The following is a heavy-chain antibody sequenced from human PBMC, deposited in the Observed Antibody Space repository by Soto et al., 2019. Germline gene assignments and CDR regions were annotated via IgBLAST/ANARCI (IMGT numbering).Heavy chain of an antibody. D-gene: IGHD5-12*01. V-gene: IGHV6-1*01. CDR1: GDSVSSNTAS. CDR3: AKGDNLGPKTGYDFDP. CDR2: TYFRSKWYN. J-gene: IGHJ5*02. Sequence: SQTLSLTCVISGDSVSSNTASWNWIRQSPSRGLEWLGRTYFRSKWYNDYAVSVKSRIIINPDTSNNQFSLQLNSVTPEDTAVYFCAKGDNLGPKTGYDFDPRGQGIMVTVSS.